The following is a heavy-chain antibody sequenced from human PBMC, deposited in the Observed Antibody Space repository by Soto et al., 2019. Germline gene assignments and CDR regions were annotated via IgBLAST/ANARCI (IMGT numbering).Heavy chain of an antibody. CDR1: GYTFTSYG. V-gene: IGHV1-18*04. CDR3: ARRPGITGTTAWFDP. Sequence: GASVKVSCKASGYTFTSYGISWVRQAPGQGLEWMGWISAYNGNTNYAQKLQGRVTMTTDTSTSTAYMELRSLRSDDTAVYYCARRPGITGTTAWFDPWGQGTLVTAPQ. D-gene: IGHD1-7*01. J-gene: IGHJ5*02. CDR2: ISAYNGNT.